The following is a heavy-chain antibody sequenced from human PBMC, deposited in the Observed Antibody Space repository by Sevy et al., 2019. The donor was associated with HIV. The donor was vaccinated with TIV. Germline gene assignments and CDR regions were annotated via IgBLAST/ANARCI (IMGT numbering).Heavy chain of an antibody. CDR1: GFTFSDYY. V-gene: IGHV3-7*01. CDR2: VNQDGSQK. Sequence: GGSLRLSCAASGFTFSDYYMGWVRQAPGKGLEWVANVNQDGSQKHYVGSVKGRFSVSRDNAKNSEYLQMNRLRVDDTGIYYCARELRPGDYWGQGTLVTVSS. CDR3: ARELRPGDY. J-gene: IGHJ4*02.